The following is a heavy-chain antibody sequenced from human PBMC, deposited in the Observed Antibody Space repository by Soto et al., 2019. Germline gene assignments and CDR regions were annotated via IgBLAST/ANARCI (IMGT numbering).Heavy chain of an antibody. D-gene: IGHD3-9*01. CDR2: ISYDGSNK. CDR1: GFTFSSYA. J-gene: IGHJ6*02. CDR3: ARDILTGYYMGYYYGMDV. Sequence: GGSLRLSCAASGFTFSSYAMHWVRQAPGKGLEWVAVISYDGSNKYYADSVKGRFTISRDNSKNTLYLQMNSRRAEDTAVYYCARDILTGYYMGYYYGMDVWGQGTTVTV. V-gene: IGHV3-30-3*01.